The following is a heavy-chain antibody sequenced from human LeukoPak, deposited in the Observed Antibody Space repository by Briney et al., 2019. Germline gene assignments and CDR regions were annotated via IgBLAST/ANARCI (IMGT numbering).Heavy chain of an antibody. CDR2: IASSCASI. CDR1: GFTFSFHR. CDR3: ARGRTYYYMDL. Sequence: PGGSLRHFRAASGFTFSFHRMQGVRQTPGKGLEWLSSIASSCASIYYADSLRGRFTIPRDNAKNSLYLQMNGLRAEDTAVYNCARGRTYYYMDLWGKGTTVTV. J-gene: IGHJ6*03. V-gene: IGHV3-48*04.